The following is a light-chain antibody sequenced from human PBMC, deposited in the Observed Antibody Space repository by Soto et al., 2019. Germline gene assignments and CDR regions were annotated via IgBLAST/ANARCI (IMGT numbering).Light chain of an antibody. CDR1: SSNVGSYKL. J-gene: IGLJ1*01. Sequence: QSVLTQPASVSGSPGQSITISCTGTSSNVGSYKLVSWYQQHPGKAPKLMIFEVNKRPSGVSNRFSGSKSGNTASLTISGLKVEYEADYYCCSSGGSPKYVFGNGTKVTV. V-gene: IGLV2-23*02. CDR2: EVN. CDR3: CSSGGSPKYV.